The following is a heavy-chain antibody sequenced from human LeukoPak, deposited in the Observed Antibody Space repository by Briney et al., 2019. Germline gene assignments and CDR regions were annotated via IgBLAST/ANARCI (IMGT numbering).Heavy chain of an antibody. Sequence: GEPLKISCKCSGYSFTGYWIGWVRRMPGKGLEWLGIIYPGNSDTRYSQSFQGQVTISTAKSISTAYLQWRSLKASATAMYYCARHERKGTDAFDIWGQGTMVTVSS. CDR2: IYPGNSDT. V-gene: IGHV5-51*01. CDR1: GYSFTGYW. D-gene: IGHD1-1*01. CDR3: ARHERKGTDAFDI. J-gene: IGHJ3*02.